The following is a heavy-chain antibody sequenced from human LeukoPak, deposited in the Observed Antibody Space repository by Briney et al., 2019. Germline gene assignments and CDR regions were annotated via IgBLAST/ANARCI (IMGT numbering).Heavy chain of an antibody. Sequence: GGSLRLSCAASGFTVSSNYMSWVRQAPGKGLEWVSVIYSGGSTYYADSVKGRFTFSRDNSKNTLYLQMNSLRAEDTAVYYCARQTGSGLFILPGGQGTLVTVSS. CDR1: GFTVSSNY. V-gene: IGHV3-66*04. J-gene: IGHJ4*02. D-gene: IGHD3/OR15-3a*01. CDR3: ARQTGSGLFILP. CDR2: IYSGGST.